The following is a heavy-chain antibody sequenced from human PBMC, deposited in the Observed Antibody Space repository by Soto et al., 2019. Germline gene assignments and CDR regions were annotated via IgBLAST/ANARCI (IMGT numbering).Heavy chain of an antibody. V-gene: IGHV1-3*01. J-gene: IGHJ4*02. Sequence: GASVKVSCKASGYTFTSYAMHWVRQAPGQRLEWMGWINAGNGNTKYSQKFQGRVTITRDTSASTAYMELSSLRSEDTAVYYCARGGGSSGWYPYYFDYWGQGTLVTVSS. CDR2: INAGNGNT. CDR3: ARGGGSSGWYPYYFDY. CDR1: GYTFTSYA. D-gene: IGHD6-19*01.